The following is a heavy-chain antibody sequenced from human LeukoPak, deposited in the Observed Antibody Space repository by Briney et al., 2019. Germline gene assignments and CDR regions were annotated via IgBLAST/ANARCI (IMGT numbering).Heavy chain of an antibody. CDR1: GFTFSSSY. D-gene: IGHD3-10*01. Sequence: GGSLRLSCAASGFTFSSSYMHWVRQAPGKGLEYVSAISPSGDSTYYTNSMKGRFTISRDNSKNTLFLQMGSLTAEDMAVYYCARGLYYGSGQYYFDYWGQGPLVPVSS. CDR2: ISPSGDST. J-gene: IGHJ4*02. V-gene: IGHV3-64*01. CDR3: ARGLYYGSGQYYFDY.